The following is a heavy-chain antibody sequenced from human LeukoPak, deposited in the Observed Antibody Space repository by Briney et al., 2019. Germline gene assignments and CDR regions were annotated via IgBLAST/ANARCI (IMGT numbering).Heavy chain of an antibody. CDR1: GVTFTTNC. D-gene: IGHD5-18*01. Sequence: PGGSLRLSFSTPGVTFTTNCMTSVRQAPGKGLDWVSTIYSGGTTYYADSVMGRFTISRHNSRNTLYLQMNSLRAEDTAVYYCARVDTVMAYYFDLWGQGTLVTVSS. CDR2: IYSGGTT. CDR3: ARVDTVMAYYFDL. J-gene: IGHJ4*02. V-gene: IGHV3-53*04.